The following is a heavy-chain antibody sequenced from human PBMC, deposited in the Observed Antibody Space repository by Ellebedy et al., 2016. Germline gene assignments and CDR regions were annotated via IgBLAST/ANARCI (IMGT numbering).Heavy chain of an antibody. CDR1: RGTFSSYA. J-gene: IGHJ4*02. CDR3: AIQGAGYPLYYFDY. Sequence: SVKVSXKASRGTFSSYAISWVRQAPGQGLEWMGGIIPIFGTANYAQKFQGRVTITADESTSTAYMELSSLRSEDTAVYYCAIQGAGYPLYYFDYWGQGTLVTVSS. V-gene: IGHV1-69*13. D-gene: IGHD3-9*01. CDR2: IIPIFGTA.